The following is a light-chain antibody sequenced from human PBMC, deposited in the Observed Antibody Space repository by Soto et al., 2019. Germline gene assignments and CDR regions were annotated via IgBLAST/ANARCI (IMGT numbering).Light chain of an antibody. CDR2: EVR. J-gene: IGLJ1*01. CDR3: SSYTTSSTRV. CDR1: SSDVGAYDF. Sequence: QSVLSQPASVSGSPGQSIAISCTGTSSDVGAYDFVSWNQQHPDKAPKLMIYEVRNRPSGVSNRFSGSKSVNTATLTISGLQAEDEADYYCSSYTTSSTRVFGTGTKVTVL. V-gene: IGLV2-14*03.